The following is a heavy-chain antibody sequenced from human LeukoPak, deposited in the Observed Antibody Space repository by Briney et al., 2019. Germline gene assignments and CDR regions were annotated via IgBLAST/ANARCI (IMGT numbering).Heavy chain of an antibody. J-gene: IGHJ4*02. D-gene: IGHD3-22*01. CDR1: GFTFSSYS. V-gene: IGHV3-48*04. Sequence: PGGSLRLSCAASGFTFSSYSMNWVRQAPGKGLEWVSYISSSSSTIYYADSVKGRFTISRDNAKNSLYLQMNSLRAEDTAVYYCARESAPKFYYDSSGYYSGYWGQGTLVTVSS. CDR2: ISSSSSTI. CDR3: ARESAPKFYYDSSGYYSGY.